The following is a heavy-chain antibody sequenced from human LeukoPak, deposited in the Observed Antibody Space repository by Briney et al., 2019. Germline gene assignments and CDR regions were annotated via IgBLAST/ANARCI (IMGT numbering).Heavy chain of an antibody. Sequence: GGPLTLPCAASVHTFSSYDMIWARHAPGKAVEWVSAISGSGGSTYYAGSVKGRFTSSRDNSKNTLYLQMNSLRAEDTAVYYCATYCSSTSCSRASAFDIGGQGTMVTVSA. CDR2: ISGSGGST. CDR3: ATYCSSTSCSRASAFDI. CDR1: VHTFSSYD. D-gene: IGHD2-2*01. V-gene: IGHV3-23*01. J-gene: IGHJ3*02.